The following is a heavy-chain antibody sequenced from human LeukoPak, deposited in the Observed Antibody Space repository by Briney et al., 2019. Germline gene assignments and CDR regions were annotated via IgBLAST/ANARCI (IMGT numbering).Heavy chain of an antibody. J-gene: IGHJ4*02. D-gene: IGHD3-9*01. CDR3: ARDETGY. Sequence: GGSLRLSCAASGLTFSTYGIHWVRQAPGKGLEWVSRINPDGSSTTYADSVKGRFTISRDNAKNTLYLQMNSLRAEDTAVYYCARDETGYWGQGTLVTVSS. V-gene: IGHV3-74*01. CDR2: INPDGSST. CDR1: GLTFSTYG.